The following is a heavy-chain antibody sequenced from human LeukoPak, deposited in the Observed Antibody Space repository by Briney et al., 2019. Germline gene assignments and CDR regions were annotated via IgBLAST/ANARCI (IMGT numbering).Heavy chain of an antibody. CDR1: GGSLSSYY. V-gene: IGHV4-4*07. J-gene: IGHJ4*02. CDR3: ARGIVVVPAAIIEFYFDY. Sequence: SETLSLTCTVSGGSLSSYYWSWLRQPAGKGLEWIGRIYTSGSTNYNPSLTSRVTMSVDTSKNQFSLSLRSVTAADTAVYYCARGIVVVPAAIIEFYFDYWGQGTLVTVSS. D-gene: IGHD2-2*02. CDR2: IYTSGST.